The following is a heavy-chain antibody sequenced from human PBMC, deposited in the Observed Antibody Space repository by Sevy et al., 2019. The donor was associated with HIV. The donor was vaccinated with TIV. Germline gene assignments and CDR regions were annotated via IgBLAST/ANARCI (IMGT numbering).Heavy chain of an antibody. Sequence: ASVKVSCKPSGYTFTTYGITWVRQAPGQGLEWMGWINTYNRNTISAQKLQGRVILTADTSTSTGYMELRSLRSDDTAVYYCARKRTLGEPSDSWGQGTMVTVSS. V-gene: IGHV1-18*01. CDR2: INTYNRNT. CDR3: ARKRTLGEPSDS. D-gene: IGHD3-16*01. CDR1: GYTFTTYG. J-gene: IGHJ5*01.